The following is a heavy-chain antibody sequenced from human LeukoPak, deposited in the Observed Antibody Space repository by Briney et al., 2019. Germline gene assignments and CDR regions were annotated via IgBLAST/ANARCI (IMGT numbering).Heavy chain of an antibody. Sequence: PGGSLRLSCVVSTFTFSDYWMSWVRQAPGKGLEWVANIKQDGSEKYYVDSVKGRFTISRDNAKNSLYLQMNSLRVEDTAVYYCAKDGGLWVSAHWGDSWGRGTLVTVSS. D-gene: IGHD7-27*01. V-gene: IGHV3-7*03. CDR2: IKQDGSEK. CDR1: TFTFSDYW. J-gene: IGHJ4*02. CDR3: AKDGGLWVSAHWGDS.